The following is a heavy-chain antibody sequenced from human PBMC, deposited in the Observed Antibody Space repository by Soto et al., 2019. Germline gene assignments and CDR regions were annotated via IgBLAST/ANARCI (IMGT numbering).Heavy chain of an antibody. D-gene: IGHD2-2*02. J-gene: IGHJ6*02. Sequence: GGSLRLSCAASGFTFSNAWMNWVRQAPGKGLEWVGRIKSKTDGGTTDYAAPVKGRFTISRDDSKNTLYLQMNSLKTEDTAVYYCTTEGTLSIPPTYYYGMYVWGQGTTVPVS. CDR1: GFTFSNAW. CDR3: TTEGTLSIPPTYYYGMYV. V-gene: IGHV3-15*07. CDR2: IKSKTDGGTT.